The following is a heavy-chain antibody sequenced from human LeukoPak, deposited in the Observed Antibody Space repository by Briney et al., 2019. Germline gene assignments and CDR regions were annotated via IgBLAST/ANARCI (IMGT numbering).Heavy chain of an antibody. CDR1: GYTLTELS. CDR2: FDPEDGET. J-gene: IGHJ4*02. Sequence: GASVKVSCKVSGYTLTELSMHWVRQAPGKGLEWMGGFDPEDGETIYAQKFQGRVTITTDESTSTAYMELSSLRSEDTAVYYCARGVAPGTFDYWGQGTLVTVSS. CDR3: ARGVAPGTFDY. V-gene: IGHV1-24*01. D-gene: IGHD2-15*01.